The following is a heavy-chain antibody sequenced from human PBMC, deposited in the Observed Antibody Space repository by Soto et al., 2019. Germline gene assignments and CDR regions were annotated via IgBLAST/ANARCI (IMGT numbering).Heavy chain of an antibody. Sequence: QITLKESGPTLVKPTQTLTLTCTFSGFSLSTTGVGVGWIRQPPGKALECLALIYWDDDKRYSPSLKSRLTITRETSKTQVVLTMTNMNPVNTATYYCAHIPNYYQYNWFDPWGQGTLVTVSS. V-gene: IGHV2-5*02. CDR2: IYWDDDK. CDR3: AHIPNYYQYNWFDP. CDR1: GFSLSTTGVG. J-gene: IGHJ5*02. D-gene: IGHD3-10*01.